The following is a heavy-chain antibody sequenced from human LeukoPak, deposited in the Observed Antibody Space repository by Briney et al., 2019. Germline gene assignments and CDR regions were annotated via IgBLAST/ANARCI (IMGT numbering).Heavy chain of an antibody. CDR3: AKDMSTGQNYYFFGMDV. D-gene: IGHD3-10*01. CDR2: VSGDGRIT. CDR1: GFTFDDYA. V-gene: IGHV3-43*02. J-gene: IGHJ6*02. Sequence: GGSLRLSCAASGFTFDDYAMHWVRQAPGKGLEWVSVVSGDGRITNFIDSVKGRFTISRDNSKNSLYLQMNSLRSEDTAVYYCAKDMSTGQNYYFFGMDVWGQGTTVTVSS.